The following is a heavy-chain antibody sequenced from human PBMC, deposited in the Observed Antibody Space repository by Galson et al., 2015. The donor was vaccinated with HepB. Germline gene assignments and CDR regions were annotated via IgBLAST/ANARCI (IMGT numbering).Heavy chain of an antibody. CDR3: ARDQGVQNRKKDSIDY. V-gene: IGHV1-18*04. D-gene: IGHD3-10*01. Sequence: SVKVSCKASGSTFTSYGISWVRQAPGQGLEWMGWIRAYNGNTNYAQKLQGRVTMTTDTSTSTAYMELRSLRSDDTAVYYCARDQGVQNRKKDSIDYWGQGTLVTVSS. J-gene: IGHJ4*02. CDR2: IRAYNGNT. CDR1: GSTFTSYG.